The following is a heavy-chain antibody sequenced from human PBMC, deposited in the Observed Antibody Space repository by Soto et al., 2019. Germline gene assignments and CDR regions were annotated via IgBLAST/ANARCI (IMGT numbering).Heavy chain of an antibody. Sequence: ASVKVSCKASGYTFSSYAMHWVRQAPGQRLEWMGWINAGHGNTKSSQKFQDRVTISRDTSASTAYMELTSLRSEDTAVYYCARDTGDGTFDFWGQGTLVTVS. V-gene: IGHV1-3*01. CDR3: ARDTGDGTFDF. CDR2: INAGHGNT. CDR1: GYTFSSYA. D-gene: IGHD7-27*01. J-gene: IGHJ4*02.